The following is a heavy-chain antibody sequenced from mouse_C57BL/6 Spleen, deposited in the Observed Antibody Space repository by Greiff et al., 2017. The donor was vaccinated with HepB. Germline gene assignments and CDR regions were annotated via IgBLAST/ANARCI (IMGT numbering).Heavy chain of an antibody. V-gene: IGHV1-18*01. J-gene: IGHJ3*01. CDR3: ARRPEFAY. CDR2: INPNNGGT. CDR1: GYTFTDYN. Sequence: VQLQQSGPELVKPGASVKIPCKASGYTFTDYNMDWVKQSHGKSLEWIGDINPNNGGTIYNQKFKGKATLTVDKSSSTAYMELRSLTSEDTAVYYCARRPEFAYWGQGTLVTVSA.